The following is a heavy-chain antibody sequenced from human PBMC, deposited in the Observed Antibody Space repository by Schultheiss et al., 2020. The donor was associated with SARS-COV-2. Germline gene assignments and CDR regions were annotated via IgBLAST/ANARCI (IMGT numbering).Heavy chain of an antibody. J-gene: IGHJ4*02. Sequence: SVKVSCKASGGTFSSYAISWVRQPPGQGLEWMGGIIPIFGTANYAQKFQGRVTITADESTSTAYMELSSLRSEDTAVYYCARGRSSLSSVGLSFDYWGQGTLVTVSS. CDR1: GGTFSSYA. D-gene: IGHD6-6*01. V-gene: IGHV1-69*13. CDR3: ARGRSSLSSVGLSFDY. CDR2: IIPIFGTA.